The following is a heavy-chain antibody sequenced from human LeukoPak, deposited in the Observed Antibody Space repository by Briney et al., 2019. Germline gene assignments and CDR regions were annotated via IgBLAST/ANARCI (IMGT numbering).Heavy chain of an antibody. CDR2: IYSGGST. Sequence: GGSLRLSCAASGFTVSSNYMSWVRQAPGKGLEWVSVIYSGGSTYYADSVKGRFTISRDNSKNTLYLQMNSLRAEDTAVYYCAREVVPAAIVSWFDPWGQGTLVTVSS. CDR1: GFTVSSNY. J-gene: IGHJ5*02. V-gene: IGHV3-66*01. CDR3: AREVVPAAIVSWFDP. D-gene: IGHD2-2*01.